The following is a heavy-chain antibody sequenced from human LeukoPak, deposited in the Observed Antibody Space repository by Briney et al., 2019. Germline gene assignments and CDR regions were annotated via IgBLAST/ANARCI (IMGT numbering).Heavy chain of an antibody. CDR1: GFTFSSYS. D-gene: IGHD3-9*01. V-gene: IGHV3-48*02. J-gene: IGHJ5*02. CDR3: ASSPPHLDILTGYAAFAP. Sequence: GGSLRLSCAASGFTFSSYSMNWVRQAPGKGLEWVSYISSSSSTIYYADSVKGRFTISRDNAKNSLYLQMNSLRDQDTAVYSCASSPPHLDILTGYAAFAPWGQGTLVTVSS. CDR2: ISSSSSTI.